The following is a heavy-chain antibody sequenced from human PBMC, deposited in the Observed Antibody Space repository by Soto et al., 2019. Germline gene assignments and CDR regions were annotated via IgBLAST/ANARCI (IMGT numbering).Heavy chain of an antibody. Sequence: QVQLVESGGGVVQPGKSLRLSCGASGFTFRSYGMHWVRQAPGKGLEWVAVVSFDGSNQYYADSVKGRFTISRDNSKNTVYLQMYSLRADDTAVYYCAKDLGHEYPGPDYWGQGTLVTVSS. CDR2: VSFDGSNQ. CDR3: AKDLGHEYPGPDY. D-gene: IGHD2-2*01. J-gene: IGHJ4*02. CDR1: GFTFRSYG. V-gene: IGHV3-30*18.